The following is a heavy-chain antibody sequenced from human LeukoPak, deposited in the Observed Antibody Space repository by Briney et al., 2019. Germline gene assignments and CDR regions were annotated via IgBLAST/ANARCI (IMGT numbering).Heavy chain of an antibody. J-gene: IGHJ5*02. CDR1: GYTFTGYW. V-gene: IGHV1-2*02. CDR3: AREGYSGSLAT. CDR2: INPNSGGT. D-gene: IGHD1-26*01. Sequence: GASVKLSCKAFGYTFTGYWMHWVRQAPGQGLEWMGWINPNSGGTNYAQKFQGRVTMTRDTSISTAYMELSRLRSDDTAVYYCAREGYSGSLATWGQGTLVTVSS.